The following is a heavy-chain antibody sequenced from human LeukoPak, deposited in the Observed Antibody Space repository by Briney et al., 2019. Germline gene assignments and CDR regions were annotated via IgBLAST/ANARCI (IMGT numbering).Heavy chain of an antibody. V-gene: IGHV3-23*01. J-gene: IGHJ4*02. Sequence: GGSLRLSCAASGFTVSSNYMSWVRQAPGKGLEWVSSISGSGASTYYADSVQGHLTISRDNSKNTLYLQLHSLRAEDTAMYYCAKGLDYYDSSGYSFFEYWGQGTLVTVSS. CDR2: ISGSGAST. D-gene: IGHD3-22*01. CDR3: AKGLDYYDSSGYSFFEY. CDR1: GFTVSSNY.